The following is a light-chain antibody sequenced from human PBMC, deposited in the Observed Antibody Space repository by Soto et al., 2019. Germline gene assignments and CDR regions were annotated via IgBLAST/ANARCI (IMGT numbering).Light chain of an antibody. CDR1: NSDVGGYNY. CDR3: CSYAGSYILI. V-gene: IGLV2-11*01. J-gene: IGLJ2*01. CDR2: DVS. Sequence: QSALTQPRSVSGSPGQSVTISCTGTNSDVGGYNYVSWYQQHPGKVPKLMIFDVSKWPSGVPDRFSGSKSGNTASLTISGLQAEDEADYHCCSYAGSYILIFGGGTKVTGL.